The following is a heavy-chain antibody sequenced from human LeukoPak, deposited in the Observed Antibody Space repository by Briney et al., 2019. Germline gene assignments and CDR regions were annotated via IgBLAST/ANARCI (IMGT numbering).Heavy chain of an antibody. D-gene: IGHD2-2*01. J-gene: IGHJ6*02. Sequence: ASVKVSCKASGYTFTGYYMHWVRQAPGQGLEWMGWINPNSGGTNYAQKFQGRVTMTRDTSISTAYMELSRLRSDDTAVYYCAGEARYCSSTSCYSNYYGMDVWGQGTTVTVSS. CDR1: GYTFTGYY. CDR3: AGEARYCSSTSCYSNYYGMDV. CDR2: INPNSGGT. V-gene: IGHV1-2*02.